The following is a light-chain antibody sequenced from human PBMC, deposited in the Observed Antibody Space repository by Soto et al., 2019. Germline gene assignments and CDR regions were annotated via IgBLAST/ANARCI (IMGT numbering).Light chain of an antibody. V-gene: IGKV3-20*01. CDR1: QSVSSSY. CDR3: QQYGSSGT. CDR2: GAS. J-gene: IGKJ1*01. Sequence: SVCAQAPGTPSLSPGERATLSCRASQSVSSSYLAWYQQKPGQAPRLLIYGASSRATGIPDRFSGSGSGTDFTLTISRLEPEDFAVYYCQQYGSSGTFGQGTKVDIK.